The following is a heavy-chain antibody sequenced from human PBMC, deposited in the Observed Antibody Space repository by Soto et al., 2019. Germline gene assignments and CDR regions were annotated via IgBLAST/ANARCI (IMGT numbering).Heavy chain of an antibody. D-gene: IGHD3-10*01. J-gene: IGHJ4*02. CDR2: MYNSGST. Sequence: SETLSLTCTVSGGSISRYYWTWIRQPPGKGLEWIGFMYNSGSTHYNPSLKSRVTISLDTSKNQFSLNLRSVTAADTAVYYCASMGSHYGSGSYPLDYWGQGTLVTVSS. CDR1: GGSISRYY. CDR3: ASMGSHYGSGSYPLDY. V-gene: IGHV4-59*08.